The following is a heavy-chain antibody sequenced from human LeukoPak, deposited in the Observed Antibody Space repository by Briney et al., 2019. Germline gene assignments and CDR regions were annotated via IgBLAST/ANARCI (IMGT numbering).Heavy chain of an antibody. J-gene: IGHJ4*02. D-gene: IGHD2-2*02. V-gene: IGHV1-69*04. CDR1: GGTFSSYA. CDR3: ARARYCSSTSCSTPYFDY. CDR2: IIPILGIA. Sequence: ASVKVSCKASGGTFSSYAISWVRQAPGQGLEWMGRIIPILGIANYAQKFQGRVTITADKSTSTAYMELRSLRSDDTAVYYCARARYCSSTSCSTPYFDYWGQGTLVTVSS.